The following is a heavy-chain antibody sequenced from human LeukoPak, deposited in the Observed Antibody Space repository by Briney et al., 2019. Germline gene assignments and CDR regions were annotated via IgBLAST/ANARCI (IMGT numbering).Heavy chain of an antibody. Sequence: ASVKVSCKASGYTFTGYYMHWVRQAPGQGLEWMGWINPNSGGTNYAQKFQGRVTMTRDTSISTAYMELSRLRSDDTAVYYCARDRIAAAGTGVRKNRWARYYNWFDPWGQGTLVTVSS. D-gene: IGHD6-13*01. J-gene: IGHJ5*02. V-gene: IGHV1-2*02. CDR1: GYTFTGYY. CDR3: ARDRIAAAGTGVRKNRWARYYNWFDP. CDR2: INPNSGGT.